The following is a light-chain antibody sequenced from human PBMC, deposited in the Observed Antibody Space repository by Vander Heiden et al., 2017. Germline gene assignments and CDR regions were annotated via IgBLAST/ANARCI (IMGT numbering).Light chain of an antibody. V-gene: IGKV3-11*01. J-gene: IGKJ3*01. CDR1: QSVSSY. CDR2: DAS. CDR3: QLCSNWPGFT. Sequence: EIVLTQSPATLSLSPGERATLSCRASQSVSSYLAWYQQKPGQAPRLLIYDASNRATGIPARFSGSGSGTDFTLTMRRLDPEDFAVYYCQLCSNWPGFTFGPGTKVDIK.